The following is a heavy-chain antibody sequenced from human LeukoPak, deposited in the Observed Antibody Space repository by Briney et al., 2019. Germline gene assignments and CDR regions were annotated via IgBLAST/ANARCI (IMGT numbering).Heavy chain of an antibody. D-gene: IGHD2-15*01. CDR1: GFTFSSYG. CDR3: ARDCSGGYCSNSLGN. CDR2: ISYDGSNK. V-gene: IGHV3-30*03. Sequence: GGSLRLSCAASGFTFSSYGMHWVRQAPGKGLEWVAVISYDGSNKYYADSVKGRFTISRDNSKNTLYLQMNSLRAEDTAVYYCARDCSGGYCSNSLGNWGQGTLVTVSS. J-gene: IGHJ4*02.